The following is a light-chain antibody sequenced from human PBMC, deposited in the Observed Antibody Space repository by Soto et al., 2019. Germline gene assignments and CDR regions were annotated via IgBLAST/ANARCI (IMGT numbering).Light chain of an antibody. CDR2: GNN. J-gene: IGLJ1*01. CDR3: QSYDSSLSGSEV. Sequence: QSVLTQPPSVSGAPGQRVTISCTGSSSNIGAGYDVHWYQQLPGTAPKLLIYGNNNRPSGVPDRFSGSKSGTSASLAITGLQAEDEADYYCQSYDSSLSGSEVFGTGTKLTVI. V-gene: IGLV1-40*01. CDR1: SSNIGAGYD.